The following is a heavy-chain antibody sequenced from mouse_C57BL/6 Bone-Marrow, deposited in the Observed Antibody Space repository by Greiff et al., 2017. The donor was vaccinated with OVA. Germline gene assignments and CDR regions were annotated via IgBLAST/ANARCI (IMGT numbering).Heavy chain of an antibody. J-gene: IGHJ3*01. V-gene: IGHV1-4*01. CDR2: INPSSGYT. CDR3: ARSGAYGSWFAY. D-gene: IGHD2-10*02. CDR1: GYTFTSYT. Sequence: QVQLQQSGAELARPGASVKMSCKASGYTFTSYTMHWVNQRPGQGLEWIGYINPSSGYTKYNQKFKDKATLTAAKSSSTAYMQLSSLTSEDSAVYYCARSGAYGSWFAYWGQGTLVTVSA.